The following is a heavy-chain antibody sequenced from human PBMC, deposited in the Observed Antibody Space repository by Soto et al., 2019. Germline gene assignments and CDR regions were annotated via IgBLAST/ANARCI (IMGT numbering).Heavy chain of an antibody. CDR2: IGTAGDT. CDR3: ARAYQIAARPYYYYGMDV. Sequence: GGSLRLSCAASGFPFSSYDMHWVRQATGKGLEWVSAIGTAGDTYYPGSVKGRFTISRENAKNSLYLQMNSLRAEDTAVYYCARAYQIAARPYYYYGMDVWGQGTTVTVSS. V-gene: IGHV3-13*01. D-gene: IGHD6-6*01. CDR1: GFPFSSYD. J-gene: IGHJ6*02.